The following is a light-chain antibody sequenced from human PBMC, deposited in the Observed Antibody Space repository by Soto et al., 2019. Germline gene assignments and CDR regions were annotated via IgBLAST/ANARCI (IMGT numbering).Light chain of an antibody. CDR1: QSVSSN. J-gene: IGKJ1*01. CDR2: GAS. V-gene: IGKV3-15*01. CDR3: QQYNNWPPWT. Sequence: EIVMTQSPATLSVSPGERASLSCRANQSVSSNLAWYQQKPGQAPRLLISGASTRATGVPARFSGSWSGTEFTLTISSLQSEDFAVYYCQQYNNWPPWTFGQGTRVEI.